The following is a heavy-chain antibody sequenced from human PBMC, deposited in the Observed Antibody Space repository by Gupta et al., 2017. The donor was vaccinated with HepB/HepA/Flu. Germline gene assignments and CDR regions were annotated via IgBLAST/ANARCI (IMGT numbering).Heavy chain of an antibody. J-gene: IGHJ4*02. Sequence: EVQLLESGGGLVQPGGSLRLSCAASGFPFSSYAMRWVRQAPGKGLEWVSAISGSGGSTYYADSVKGRFTISRDNSKNTLYLQMNSLRAEDTAVYYCAKDAYYDSSGYPFDYWGQGTLVTVSS. CDR3: AKDAYYDSSGYPFDY. V-gene: IGHV3-23*01. CDR2: ISGSGGST. D-gene: IGHD3-22*01. CDR1: GFPFSSYA.